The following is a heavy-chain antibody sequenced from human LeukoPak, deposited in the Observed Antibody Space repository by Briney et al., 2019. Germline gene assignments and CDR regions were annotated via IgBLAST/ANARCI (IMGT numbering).Heavy chain of an antibody. J-gene: IGHJ3*02. CDR2: IYYSGST. Sequence: SETLSLTCTVSGGSISSGGYYRSWIRQHPGKGLEWIGYIYYSGSTYYNPSLKSRVTISVDTSKNQFSLKLSSVTAADTAVYYCARDHYGYYDAFDIWGQGTMFTVSS. V-gene: IGHV4-31*03. CDR1: GGSISSGGYY. CDR3: ARDHYGYYDAFDI. D-gene: IGHD1-26*01.